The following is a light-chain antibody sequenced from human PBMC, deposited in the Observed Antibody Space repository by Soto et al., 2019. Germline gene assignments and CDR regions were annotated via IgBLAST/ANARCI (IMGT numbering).Light chain of an antibody. CDR1: NSDIGAYNY. V-gene: IGLV2-14*01. CDR3: SSFTTSSTLV. CDR2: DVT. Sequence: QSALTQPASVSGSPGQSITISCTGSNSDIGAYNYVSWYQQHPGKAPKLVIYDVTNRPSGVSNRFSGSKSGNTASLTISGLQTDDEADYYCSSFTTSSTLVFGGGTKLTVL. J-gene: IGLJ2*01.